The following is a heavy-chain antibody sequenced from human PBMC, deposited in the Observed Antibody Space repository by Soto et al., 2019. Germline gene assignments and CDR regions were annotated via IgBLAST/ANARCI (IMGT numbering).Heavy chain of an antibody. Sequence: LSCAASGFTFSSYTMNLVRQAPEKGLEWVSSITGTSSYIFYADSVKGRFTISRDSAKNSLYLQMSDLRAEDTAVYYCARVSGEYRDYWGQGTLVTAPQ. V-gene: IGHV3-21*01. CDR3: ARVSGEYRDY. J-gene: IGHJ4*02. CDR1: GFTFSSYT. CDR2: ITGTSSYI. D-gene: IGHD1-26*01.